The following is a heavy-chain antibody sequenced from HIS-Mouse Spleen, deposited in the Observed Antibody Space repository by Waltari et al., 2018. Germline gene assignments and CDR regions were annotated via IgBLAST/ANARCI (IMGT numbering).Heavy chain of an antibody. J-gene: IGHJ3*02. CDR2: SNPNRGGR. Sequence: VQLVQSGAEVKKPGASVKVSCKAPGYTFTGYSMNGVRQAPGEGLEWMGWSNPNRGGRTYAQKFQGRVTMTRDTSISTAYMELSRLRSDDTAVYYCARDSPTQLGGDAFDIWGQGTMVTVSS. V-gene: IGHV1-2*02. CDR1: GYTFTGYS. CDR3: ARDSPTQLGGDAFDI. D-gene: IGHD3-10*01.